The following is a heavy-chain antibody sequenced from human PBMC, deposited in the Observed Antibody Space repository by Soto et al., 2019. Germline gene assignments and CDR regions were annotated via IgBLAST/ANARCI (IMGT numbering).Heavy chain of an antibody. CDR3: ARGWRFDP. J-gene: IGHJ5*02. Sequence: KTSETLSLTCGVYGGSFSGYQWNWIRQSPGQGLEWIGEINHSGTTKYNPSLESRINLSVDTSKKQFSLKMFSVTAADTAIYYCARGWRFDPWGRGTQVTVSS. V-gene: IGHV4-34*01. D-gene: IGHD1-1*01. CDR2: INHSGTT. CDR1: GGSFSGYQ.